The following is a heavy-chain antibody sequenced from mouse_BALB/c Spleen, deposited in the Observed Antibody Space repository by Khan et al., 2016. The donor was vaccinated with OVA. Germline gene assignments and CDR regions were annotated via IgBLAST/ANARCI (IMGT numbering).Heavy chain of an antibody. CDR2: IWSGGNT. Sequence: QVQLQQPGPGLVQPSQSLSITCTVSGFSLTTYGVHWVRQSPGKGLEWLGLIWSGGNTDYNAAFISRLSISKDNSKSQVFFKMSRLQADDTAMDYCARNSYMYDFTYWGQGTLVTVSA. J-gene: IGHJ3*01. CDR1: GFSLTTYG. V-gene: IGHV2-2*01. CDR3: ARNSYMYDFTY. D-gene: IGHD2-14*01.